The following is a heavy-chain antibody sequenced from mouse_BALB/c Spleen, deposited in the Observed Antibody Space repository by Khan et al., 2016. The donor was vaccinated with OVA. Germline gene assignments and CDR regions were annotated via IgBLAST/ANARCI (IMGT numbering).Heavy chain of an antibody. D-gene: IGHD2-10*02. CDR2: INPSNGDT. CDR3: TRSGYGSFAY. Sequence: QVQLKQSGAELVKPGASVKSSCKASGYTFTSYYMYWVKQRPGQGLEWIGEINPSNGDTNFNEKFKSKATLTVDKSSSVAYMQLSSLTSEDSAVYFCTRSGYGSFAYWGQGTLVTVSA. V-gene: IGHV1S81*02. J-gene: IGHJ3*01. CDR1: GYTFTSYY.